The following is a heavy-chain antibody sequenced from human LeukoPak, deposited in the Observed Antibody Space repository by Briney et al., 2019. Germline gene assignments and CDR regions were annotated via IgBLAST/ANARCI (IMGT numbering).Heavy chain of an antibody. CDR3: ATGEWPQDY. Sequence: GGSLRLSCAASGFTFSTYAMSWVRQAPGKGLEWVSTISESGGSTYYADSVKGRFTISRDNSRNTLYLQMNSLRADDTAVYYCATGEWPQDYWGQGTLVTVSS. D-gene: IGHD3-10*01. V-gene: IGHV3-23*01. CDR1: GFTFSTYA. J-gene: IGHJ4*02. CDR2: ISESGGST.